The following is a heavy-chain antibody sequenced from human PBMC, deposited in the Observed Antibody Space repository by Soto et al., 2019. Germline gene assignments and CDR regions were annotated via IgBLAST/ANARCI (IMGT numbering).Heavy chain of an antibody. D-gene: IGHD3-22*01. CDR1: GFTFSSYA. CDR2: ISDDGSNK. Sequence: GGSLRLSCAASGFTFSSYAITWVRQAPGKGLEWVAVISDDGSNKYYADSLKGRFTISRDNSKNTLYLQMNSLRAEDTAVYYCAKEWVYDTSGWSFDYWGQGTLVTVSS. CDR3: AKEWVYDTSGWSFDY. J-gene: IGHJ4*02. V-gene: IGHV3-30*18.